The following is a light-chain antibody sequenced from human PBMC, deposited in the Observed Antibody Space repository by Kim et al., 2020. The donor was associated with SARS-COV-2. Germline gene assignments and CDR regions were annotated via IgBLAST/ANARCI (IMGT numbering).Light chain of an antibody. CDR2: GAS. CDR1: QSVSIN. V-gene: IGKV1-39*01. J-gene: IGKJ2*03. Sequence: SELVVDRCTLTCRVTQSVSINLNWYQQRPGKAPRLLIYGASTLQSGVPSRFSGSGYGTGFTLTISSLQPEDFAIYYCQQTFSTQYSFGQGTKLEI. CDR3: QQTFSTQYS.